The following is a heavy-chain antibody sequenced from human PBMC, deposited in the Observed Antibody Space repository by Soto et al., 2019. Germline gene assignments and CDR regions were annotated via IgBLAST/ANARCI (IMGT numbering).Heavy chain of an antibody. Sequence: GSLRLSCAVSGFHFTNYGITWVRQAPGKGPEWVSSVSKSDYTYYSDSVTGRFTVSRDNAKNSVSLQMNTLRAEDTAVYYCAREDSIIIPAVSDFWGQGTLVTVYS. V-gene: IGHV3-21*01. CDR1: GFHFTNYG. CDR2: VSKSDYT. D-gene: IGHD2-2*01. J-gene: IGHJ4*02. CDR3: AREDSIIIPAVSDF.